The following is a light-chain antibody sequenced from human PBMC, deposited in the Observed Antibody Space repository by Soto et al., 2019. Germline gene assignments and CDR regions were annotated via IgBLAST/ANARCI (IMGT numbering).Light chain of an antibody. CDR3: QQYNSWPPIT. V-gene: IGKV3-15*01. Sequence: EIVLTQSPGTLSLSPGERATLSCRASQSVRSNLAWYQQKPGQAPRLLIYGASTRATAIPARFSGSGSGTEFTLTISSLQSEDFVVYYCQQYNSWPPITFGQGTRLEIK. CDR2: GAS. J-gene: IGKJ5*01. CDR1: QSVRSN.